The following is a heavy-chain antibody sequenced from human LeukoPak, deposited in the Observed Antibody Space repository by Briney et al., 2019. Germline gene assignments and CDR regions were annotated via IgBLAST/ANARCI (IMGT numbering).Heavy chain of an antibody. V-gene: IGHV4-34*01. CDR2: INHSGST. CDR3: ARESYSSSPLWH. Sequence: PSETLSLTCAVYGGSFSGYYWSWIRQPPGKGLEWIGEINHSGSTNYNPSLKSRVTISVDTSKNQFSLKLSSVTAADTAVYYCARESYSSSPLWHWGQGTLVTVSS. CDR1: GGSFSGYY. D-gene: IGHD6-13*01. J-gene: IGHJ1*01.